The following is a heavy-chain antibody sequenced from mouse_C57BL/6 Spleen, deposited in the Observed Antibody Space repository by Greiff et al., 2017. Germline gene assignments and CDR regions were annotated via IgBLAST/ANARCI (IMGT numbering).Heavy chain of an antibody. J-gene: IGHJ3*01. Sequence: EVKLEESGPGLVKPSQSLSLTCSVTGYSITSGYYWNWIRQFPGNKLEWMGYISYDGSNNYNPSLKNRISITRDTSKNQFFLKLNSVTTEDTATYYCAGSSYAWFAYWGQGTLVTVSA. CDR3: AGSSYAWFAY. CDR1: GYSITSGYY. CDR2: ISYDGSN. V-gene: IGHV3-6*01. D-gene: IGHD1-1*01.